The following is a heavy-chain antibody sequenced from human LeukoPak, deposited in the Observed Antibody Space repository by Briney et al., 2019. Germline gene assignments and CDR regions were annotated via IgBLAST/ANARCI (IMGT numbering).Heavy chain of an antibody. CDR1: GFTFSSYG. D-gene: IGHD2-8*01. Sequence: GGSLRLSCAASGFTFSSYGMHWVRQAPGKGLEWVAVIWYDGSNKYYADSVKGRFTISRDNSKNTLYLQMNSLRAEDTAAYYCARGPERLYGYYGMDVWGQGTTVTVSS. J-gene: IGHJ6*02. V-gene: IGHV3-33*01. CDR2: IWYDGSNK. CDR3: ARGPERLYGYYGMDV.